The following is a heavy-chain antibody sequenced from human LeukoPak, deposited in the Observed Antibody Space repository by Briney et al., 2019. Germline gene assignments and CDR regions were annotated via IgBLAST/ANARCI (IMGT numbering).Heavy chain of an antibody. CDR3: ARDYYDSSGYRRYYYYGMDV. D-gene: IGHD3-22*01. CDR1: GGTFSSYA. CDR2: IIPIFGTA. V-gene: IGHV1-69*13. Sequence: SVKVSCKASGGTFSSYAISWVRQAPGQGLEWMGGIIPIFGTANYAQKFQGRVTITADESTSTAYMELSSLRSEDTAVYCCARDYYDSSGYRRYYYYGMDVWGQGTTATVSS. J-gene: IGHJ6*02.